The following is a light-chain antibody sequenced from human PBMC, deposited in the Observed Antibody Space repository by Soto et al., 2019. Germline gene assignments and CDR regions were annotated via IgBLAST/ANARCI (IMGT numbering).Light chain of an antibody. CDR1: QSISSW. CDR2: DAS. CDR3: QQYNTYSPWT. V-gene: IGKV1-5*01. J-gene: IGKJ1*01. Sequence: STLSASVGYRVTITYRASQSISSWLAWYQQKPGKSPNLLIYDASSLKHGVPSRFSGSGSGTEFTLTISSLQPDDFATYYCQQYNTYSPWTFGQGTKVDIK.